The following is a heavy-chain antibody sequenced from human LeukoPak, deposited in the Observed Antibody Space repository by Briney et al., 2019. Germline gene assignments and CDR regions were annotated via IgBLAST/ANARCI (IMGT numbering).Heavy chain of an antibody. J-gene: IGHJ4*02. V-gene: IGHV4-38-2*02. CDR1: GYSISSAYY. CDR3: ARDRYSSSPVPFDS. CDR2: IHHSGRT. D-gene: IGHD6-13*01. Sequence: PSETLSLTCSVSGYSISSAYYWGWIRQPPGKELEWIGNIHHSGRTNYNPSLKSRVTISIDTSKNQFSLKLSSVTAADTAMYYCARDRYSSSPVPFDSWGQGTLVTVSS.